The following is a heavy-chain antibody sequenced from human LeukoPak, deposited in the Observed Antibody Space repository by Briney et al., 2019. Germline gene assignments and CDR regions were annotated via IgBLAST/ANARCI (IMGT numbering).Heavy chain of an antibody. Sequence: ETLSLTCAVYGGSFSGYYWSWIRQPPGKGLEWIGEINHSGSTNYNPSLKSRVTISVDTSKNQFSLKLSSVTAADTAVYYCARNKWVVPAADTWGQGTMVTVSS. CDR3: ARNKWVVPAADT. J-gene: IGHJ3*01. V-gene: IGHV4-34*01. CDR1: GGSFSGYY. CDR2: INHSGST. D-gene: IGHD2-2*01.